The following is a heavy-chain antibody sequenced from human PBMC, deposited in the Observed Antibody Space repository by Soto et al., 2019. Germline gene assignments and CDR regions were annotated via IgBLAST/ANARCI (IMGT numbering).Heavy chain of an antibody. J-gene: IGHJ4*02. CDR3: ARRSTVTYDY. CDR2: FYYSQNT. D-gene: IGHD4-17*01. Sequence: SETLSLTCTVSGGSLTSNSYYWGWIRQPPGKGLEWIGSFYYSQNTYFNPSLKGRVTISVDTSKNQFSLNLSAVTAADTAVYYCARRSTVTYDYWGQGFLVTVSS. CDR1: GGSLTSNSYY. V-gene: IGHV4-39*01.